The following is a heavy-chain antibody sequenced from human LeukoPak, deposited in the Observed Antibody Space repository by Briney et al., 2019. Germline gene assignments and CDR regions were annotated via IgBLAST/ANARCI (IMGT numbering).Heavy chain of an antibody. J-gene: IGHJ4*02. V-gene: IGHV4-61*02. CDR2: IYSSGTT. D-gene: IGHD4-17*01. CDR3: ARGGAVTTRFPFDC. CDR1: SGSISSGTYY. Sequence: SQTLSLTCTVSSGSISSGTYYWSWIRQPAGKGLEWIGRIYSSGTTNYNPSLKSRVTISVDTSKNQFSLKLSSVTAADTAVYYCARGGAVTTRFPFDCWGQGTLVTVSS.